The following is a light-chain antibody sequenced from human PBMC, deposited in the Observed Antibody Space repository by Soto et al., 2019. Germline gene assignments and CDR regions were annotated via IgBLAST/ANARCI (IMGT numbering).Light chain of an antibody. CDR3: CSRL. CDR1: STDPATYDL. J-gene: IGLJ2*01. Sequence: QSASVSGSPGQSITISCTGTSTDPATYDLVSWYQQHPGKAPQLIIYEVAKRPSGVSARFSGSQSGDTASLTISGLQAADEAYYYCCSRLFGGGTKVTVL. V-gene: IGLV2-23*02. CDR2: EVA.